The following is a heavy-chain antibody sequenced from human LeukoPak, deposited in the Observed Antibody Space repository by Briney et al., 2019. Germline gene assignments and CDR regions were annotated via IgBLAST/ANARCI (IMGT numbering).Heavy chain of an antibody. Sequence: PGGSLRLSCAASGFTFSSYWMSWVRQAPGKGLEWVANIKQDGSEKYYVDSVKGRFTISRDNAKNSLYLQMNSLRAEDTAVYYCARGLDIVVVTATHAFDIWGQGTMVTVSS. CDR3: ARGLDIVVVTATHAFDI. D-gene: IGHD2-21*02. V-gene: IGHV3-7*01. J-gene: IGHJ3*02. CDR2: IKQDGSEK. CDR1: GFTFSSYW.